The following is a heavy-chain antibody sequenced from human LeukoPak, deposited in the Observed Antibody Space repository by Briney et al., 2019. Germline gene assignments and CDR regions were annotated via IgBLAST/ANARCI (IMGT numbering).Heavy chain of an antibody. Sequence: GSLRLSCAASGFTFSSYEMNWVRQAPGKGLEWIGSIYYSGSTYYNPSLKSRVTISVDTSKNQFSLKLSSVTAADTAVYYCARRWGADYWGQGTLVTVSS. V-gene: IGHV4-39*01. CDR2: IYYSGST. D-gene: IGHD3-16*01. CDR3: ARRWGADY. CDR1: GFTFSSYE. J-gene: IGHJ4*02.